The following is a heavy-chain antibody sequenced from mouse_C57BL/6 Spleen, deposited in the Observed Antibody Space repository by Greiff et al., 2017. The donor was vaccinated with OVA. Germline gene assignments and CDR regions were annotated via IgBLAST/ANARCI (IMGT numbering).Heavy chain of an antibody. CDR1: GYTFTSYW. CDR2: IRPNSGST. CDR3: ARGFPNYDGSGYFDY. D-gene: IGHD1-1*01. Sequence: QVQLQQPGAELVKPGASVKLSCKASGYTFTSYWMHWVKQRPGQGLEWIGMIRPNSGSTNYNEKFKGKATLTVDKSSSTAYMQLSSLTSEDSAVYYCARGFPNYDGSGYFDYWGQGTTLTVS. J-gene: IGHJ2*01. V-gene: IGHV1-64*01.